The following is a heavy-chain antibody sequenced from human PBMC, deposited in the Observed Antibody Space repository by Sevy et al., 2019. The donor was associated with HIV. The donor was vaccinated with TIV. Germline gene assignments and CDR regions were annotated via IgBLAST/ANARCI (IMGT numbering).Heavy chain of an antibody. V-gene: IGHV3-30*02. CDR3: TKDGPLADDAFDI. D-gene: IGHD1-1*01. J-gene: IGHJ3*02. Sequence: GGSLRLSCAASGFTFSNYDMNWVRQAPGKGLEWVAFIRYDESYKYYADSVMGRFTISRDSSKNTLYLLMSSLRPDDTAVYYCTKDGPLADDAFDIWGQGTMVTVSS. CDR1: GFTFSNYD. CDR2: IRYDESYK.